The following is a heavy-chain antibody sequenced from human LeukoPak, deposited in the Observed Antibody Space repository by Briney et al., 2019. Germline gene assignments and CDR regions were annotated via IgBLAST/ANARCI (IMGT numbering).Heavy chain of an antibody. D-gene: IGHD3-10*01. CDR2: ISSSCSTI. CDR1: GFTFSDYY. Sequence: GWSLRLSCAASGFTFSDYYMSWIRQAPGKGLEWVSYISSSCSTIYYADSVKGRFTISRHNAKNLLYLQMNSMSAEDTAVYYCARVNLDYGSGSYYSYWGQGTLVTVSS. CDR3: ARVNLDYGSGSYYSY. V-gene: IGHV3-11*01. J-gene: IGHJ4*02.